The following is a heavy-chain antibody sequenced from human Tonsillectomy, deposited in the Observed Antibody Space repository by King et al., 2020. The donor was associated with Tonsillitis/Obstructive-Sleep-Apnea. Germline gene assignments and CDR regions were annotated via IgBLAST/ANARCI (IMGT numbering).Heavy chain of an antibody. CDR3: ARTHYDFSSGSPSEIDY. CDR1: GGTFSSYA. J-gene: IGHJ4*02. V-gene: IGHV1-69*01. CDR2: IIPIFGTA. Sequence: QLVQSGAEVKKPGSSVKVSCKASGGTFSSYAISWVRQAPGQGLEWMGGIIPIFGTANYAQKFQGRVTITADESTSTAYMALSSLRSEDTAVYYCARTHYDFSSGSPSEIDYWGQGTLVTVSS. D-gene: IGHD3-3*01.